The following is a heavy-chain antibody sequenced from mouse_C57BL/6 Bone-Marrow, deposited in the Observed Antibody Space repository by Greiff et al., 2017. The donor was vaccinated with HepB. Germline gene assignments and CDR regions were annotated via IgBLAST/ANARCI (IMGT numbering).Heavy chain of an antibody. J-gene: IGHJ1*01. D-gene: IGHD1-1*01. CDR2: IDPENGDT. Sequence: VQLQQSGAELVRPGASVKLSCTASGFNIKDDYMHGVKQRPEQGLEWIGWIDPENGDTEYASKFQGKATITADTTSNTAYLQLSSLTSEDTAVYYCTSTVVPWYFDVWGAGTTVTVSS. CDR1: GFNIKDDY. V-gene: IGHV14-4*01. CDR3: TSTVVPWYFDV.